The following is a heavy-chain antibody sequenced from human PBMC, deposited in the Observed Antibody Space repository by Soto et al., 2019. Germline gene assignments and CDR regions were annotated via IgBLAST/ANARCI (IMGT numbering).Heavy chain of an antibody. V-gene: IGHV4-39*01. CDR1: GASISSSSYS. Sequence: XESLALTCTVPGASISSSSYSWGWIRQPPGKGLEWLGRIYYSGSTYYNPSLKSRVTISVDTSKNQFSLKLSSVTAADTAVYYCARQLAVAGPFHAFDIRGQGTMVTV. J-gene: IGHJ3*02. CDR2: IYYSGST. CDR3: ARQLAVAGPFHAFDI. D-gene: IGHD6-19*01.